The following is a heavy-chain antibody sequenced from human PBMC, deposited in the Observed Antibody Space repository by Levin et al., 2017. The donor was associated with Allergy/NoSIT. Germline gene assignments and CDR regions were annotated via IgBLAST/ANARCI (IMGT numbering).Heavy chain of an antibody. CDR1: GGTFSSYA. Sequence: TGESLKISCKASGGTFSSYAISWVRQAPGQGLEWMGGIIPIFGTANYAQKFQGRVTITADKSTSTAYMELSSLRSEDTAVYYCAIGSIAAAGNHIDYWGQGTLVTVSS. CDR2: IIPIFGTA. CDR3: AIGSIAAAGNHIDY. V-gene: IGHV1-69*06. J-gene: IGHJ4*02. D-gene: IGHD6-13*01.